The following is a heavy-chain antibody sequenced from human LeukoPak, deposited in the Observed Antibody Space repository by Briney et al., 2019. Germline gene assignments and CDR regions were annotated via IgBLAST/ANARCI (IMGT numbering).Heavy chain of an antibody. Sequence: GGSLRLSCAASGFTFSTSGLHWVRQAPGKGLEWVAFIRYDGSSKYFADSVKGRFTISRDNSKDTLYLQMNSLRAEDTAVYYCAKGLTFGFDYWGQGTLVTVSS. CDR2: IRYDGSSK. CDR3: AKGLTFGFDY. CDR1: GFTFSTSG. V-gene: IGHV3-30*02. J-gene: IGHJ4*02. D-gene: IGHD3-16*01.